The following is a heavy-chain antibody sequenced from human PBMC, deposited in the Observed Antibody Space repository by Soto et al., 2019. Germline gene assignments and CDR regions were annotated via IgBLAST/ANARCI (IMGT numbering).Heavy chain of an antibody. Sequence: SETLSLTCTVSGGSISSGGYYWSWIRQHPGKGLEWIGYIYYSGSTYYNPSLKSRVTISVDTSKNQFSLKLSSVTAADTAVYYCARGLYSSSWDPYYYYGMDVWGQGTTVTVS. J-gene: IGHJ6*02. CDR1: GGSISSGGYY. V-gene: IGHV4-31*03. D-gene: IGHD6-13*01. CDR2: IYYSGST. CDR3: ARGLYSSSWDPYYYYGMDV.